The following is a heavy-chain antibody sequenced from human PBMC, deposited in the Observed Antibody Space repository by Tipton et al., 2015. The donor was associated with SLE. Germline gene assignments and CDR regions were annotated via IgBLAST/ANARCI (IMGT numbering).Heavy chain of an antibody. D-gene: IGHD2-8*01. J-gene: IGHJ2*01. CDR3: ARDSPTQCNGVCPLVRYFDL. V-gene: IGHV4-31*02. CDR2: IYYAGAT. Sequence: LRLSCTVSGASLSSGRYYWTWIRQHPEKGLEWIGYIYYAGATYYNPSLKSRVIISVDRSQNQFSLNLSSGTAADTAVYHWARDSPTQCNGVCPLVRYFDLWGRGTLVTVSS. CDR1: GASLSSGRYY.